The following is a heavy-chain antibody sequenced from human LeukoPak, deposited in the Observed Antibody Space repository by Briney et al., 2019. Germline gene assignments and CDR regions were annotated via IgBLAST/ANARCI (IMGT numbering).Heavy chain of an antibody. Sequence: QPGGSLRLSCAASGFHFDDSWMTWVRQAPGKGLEWVANIKNDGTEKYYADFVKGRSTISRDNVESFLFLQMDSLRADDTAVYYCVRISTAVAGADYWGQGTLVTVSS. V-gene: IGHV3-7*01. CDR2: IKNDGTEK. CDR1: GFHFDDSW. CDR3: VRISTAVAGADY. D-gene: IGHD6-19*01. J-gene: IGHJ4*02.